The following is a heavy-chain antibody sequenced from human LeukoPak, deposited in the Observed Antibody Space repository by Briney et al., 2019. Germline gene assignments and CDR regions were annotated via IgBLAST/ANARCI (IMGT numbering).Heavy chain of an antibody. CDR2: INADGSSA. D-gene: IGHD1-26*01. J-gene: IGHJ4*02. CDR3: ARLPSGIVGAWGVYYFDY. CDR1: GFTLSNYW. V-gene: IGHV3-74*01. Sequence: GGSLRLSCAASGFTLSNYWMHWVRQAPGKGLVWVSRINADGSSASYADSVKGRFTISRDNAKNTLYLQMNSLRAEDTAVYYCARLPSGIVGAWGVYYFDYWGQGTLVTVSS.